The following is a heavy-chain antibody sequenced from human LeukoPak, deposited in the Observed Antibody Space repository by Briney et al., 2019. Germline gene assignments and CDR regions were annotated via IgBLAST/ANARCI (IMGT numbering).Heavy chain of an antibody. CDR3: ASVIDYYFDY. V-gene: IGHV1-2*02. D-gene: IGHD3-22*01. J-gene: IGHJ4*02. CDR2: INPNSGGT. Sequence: ATVKVSCKASGYTFTAYYMHWVRQAPGQGLEWMGWINPNSGGTNYAQNFQGRVTMTRETSISTAYMELSRLRSDDTAVYYCASVIDYYFDYWGQGTLVTVSS. CDR1: GYTFTAYY.